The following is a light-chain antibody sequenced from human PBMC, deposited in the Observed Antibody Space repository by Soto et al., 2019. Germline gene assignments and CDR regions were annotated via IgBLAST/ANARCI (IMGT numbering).Light chain of an antibody. V-gene: IGLV2-14*01. CDR3: SSYTSDSSYV. Sequence: PGAVSGSPGQSITISCTGTSSDVGLYDYVSWYQQHPGKAPQLMIYAVSNRPSGVSNRFSASKSGNTASLFISGLQAEDEADYYCSSYTSDSSYVFGSGTKVTVL. CDR1: SSDVGLYDY. J-gene: IGLJ1*01. CDR2: AVS.